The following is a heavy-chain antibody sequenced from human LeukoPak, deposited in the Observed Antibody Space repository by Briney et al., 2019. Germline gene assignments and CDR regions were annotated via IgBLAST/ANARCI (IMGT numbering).Heavy chain of an antibody. Sequence: GGSLRLSCAASGFTFSSYWMSWVRQAPGKGLEWVANIKQDGSEKYYVYSVKGRFTISRDNAKNSLYLQMNSLRAEDTAVYYCAKRAYDSSGYNFDYWGQGTLVTVSS. CDR3: AKRAYDSSGYNFDY. V-gene: IGHV3-7*05. D-gene: IGHD3-22*01. CDR1: GFTFSSYW. J-gene: IGHJ4*02. CDR2: IKQDGSEK.